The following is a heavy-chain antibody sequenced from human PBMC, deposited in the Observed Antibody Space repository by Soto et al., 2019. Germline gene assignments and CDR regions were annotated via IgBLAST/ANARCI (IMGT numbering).Heavy chain of an antibody. J-gene: IGHJ4*02. CDR1: GFTFDDYA. CDR3: AKDIRYYDSSGVDY. V-gene: IGHV3-9*01. Sequence: EVQLVESGGGLVQPGRSLRLSCAASGFTFDDYAMHWVRQAPGKGLEWVSGISWNSGSIGYADSVKGRFTISRDNAKNSLYLQMNSLRAEDTALYYCAKDIRYYDSSGVDYWGQGTLVTVSS. CDR2: ISWNSGSI. D-gene: IGHD3-22*01.